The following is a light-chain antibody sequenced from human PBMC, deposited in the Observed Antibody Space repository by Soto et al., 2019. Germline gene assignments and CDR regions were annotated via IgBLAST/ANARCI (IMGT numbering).Light chain of an antibody. V-gene: IGKV2-28*01. J-gene: IGKJ1*01. CDR2: FGS. CDR1: ESLLDTTGYNF. Sequence: DVVMTQSPPSVSVTPGEPASISCRSSESLLDTTGYNFLDWYVQKPGQSPQLLIYFGSTRASGVPDRFSGSGSGTDFTLNISRVEAEDVGIYYCMQSQQSRWTFGQGTKVEIQ. CDR3: MQSQQSRWT.